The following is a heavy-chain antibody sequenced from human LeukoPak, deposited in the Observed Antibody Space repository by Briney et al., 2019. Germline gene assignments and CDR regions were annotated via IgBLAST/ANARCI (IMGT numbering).Heavy chain of an antibody. Sequence: PGGSLRLSCAASGFTFSSYAMSWVRQAPGKGLEWVSAISGSGGSTYYADSVKGRFTISRDNSKNTLYLQMNSLRAEDTAVYYCAKGRYCTNGVCPFQHWGQGTLVTVSS. D-gene: IGHD2-8*01. V-gene: IGHV3-23*01. CDR1: GFTFSSYA. CDR2: ISGSGGST. J-gene: IGHJ4*02. CDR3: AKGRYCTNGVCPFQH.